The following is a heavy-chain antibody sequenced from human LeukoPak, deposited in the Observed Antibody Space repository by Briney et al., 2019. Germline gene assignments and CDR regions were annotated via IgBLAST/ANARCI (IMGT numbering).Heavy chain of an antibody. CDR3: AIPRIERGYYDTSGYPFDL. Sequence: SETLSLTCIVSGGSISRSSYSWGWIRQSPGKGLEWIGSIYYRGITYFNPSLKSRVTISVDTSKNQFSLRLSSVTAADTAVYYCAIPRIERGYYDTSGYPFDLWGQGTMVTVSS. CDR2: IYYRGIT. D-gene: IGHD3-22*01. CDR1: GGSISRSSYS. J-gene: IGHJ3*01. V-gene: IGHV4-39*01.